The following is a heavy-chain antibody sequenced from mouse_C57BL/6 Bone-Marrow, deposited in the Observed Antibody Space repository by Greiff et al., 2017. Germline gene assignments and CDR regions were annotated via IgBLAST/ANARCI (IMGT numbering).Heavy chain of an antibody. CDR1: GYAFSSSW. D-gene: IGHD2-1*01. CDR3: ARYGNYAWFAY. CDR2: IYPGDGDT. Sequence: VKLLESGPELVKPGASVKISCKASGYAFSSSWMNWVKQRPGKGLEWIGRIYPGDGDTNYNGKFKGKATLTADKSSSTAYMQLSSLTSEDSAVYFCARYGNYAWFAYWGQGTLVTVSA. J-gene: IGHJ3*01. V-gene: IGHV1-82*01.